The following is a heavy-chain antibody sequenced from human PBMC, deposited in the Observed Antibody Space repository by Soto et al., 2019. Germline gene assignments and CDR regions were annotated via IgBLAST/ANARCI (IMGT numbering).Heavy chain of an antibody. Sequence: SVTVSCKASGYTLTNFGISWLRQAPVQGLEWMGWISTFHGNTDYAQNLQGRVTITTDTSTKTAYMELRSLRSDDTAVYYCARDTNISSWRNIDCWGQGTLVTVSS. CDR3: ARDTNISSWRNIDC. D-gene: IGHD6-13*01. V-gene: IGHV1-18*01. CDR2: ISTFHGNT. J-gene: IGHJ4*02. CDR1: GYTLTNFG.